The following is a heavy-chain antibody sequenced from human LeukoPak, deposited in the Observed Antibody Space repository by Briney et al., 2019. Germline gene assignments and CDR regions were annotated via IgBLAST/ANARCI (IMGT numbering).Heavy chain of an antibody. Sequence: ASVKVSCMLSGYTLTGLSVYWVRQAPGKGLEWMGGFHPEDGETIYAQKFQGRVTITADKSTSTAYMELSSLRSEDTAVYYCARPSAYSGYDYVFDYWGQGTLVTVSS. CDR2: FHPEDGET. D-gene: IGHD5-12*01. CDR1: GYTLTGLS. CDR3: ARPSAYSGYDYVFDY. V-gene: IGHV1-24*01. J-gene: IGHJ4*02.